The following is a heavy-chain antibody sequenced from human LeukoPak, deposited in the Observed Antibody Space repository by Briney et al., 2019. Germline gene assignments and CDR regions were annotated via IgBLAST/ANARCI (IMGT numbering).Heavy chain of an antibody. CDR1: GGSISRYY. D-gene: IGHD1-1*01. CDR2: IYYSGST. V-gene: IGHV4-59*08. Sequence: SETLSLTCTVSGGSISRYYWSWIWQPPGKGLEWIGYIYYSGSTNYNPSLKSRVTISVDTSKNQFSLNLSSVTAADTAVYYCARHYTTWYYLGYWGQGTLVTVSS. J-gene: IGHJ4*02. CDR3: ARHYTTWYYLGY.